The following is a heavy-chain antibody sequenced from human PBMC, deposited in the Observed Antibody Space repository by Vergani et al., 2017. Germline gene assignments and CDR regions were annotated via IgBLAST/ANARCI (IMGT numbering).Heavy chain of an antibody. J-gene: IGHJ4*02. CDR1: GFTFSSYG. D-gene: IGHD6-19*01. CDR2: IWYDGSNK. V-gene: IGHV3-33*01. CDR3: ARDSGYSSGQFY. Sequence: QVQLVESGGGVVQPGRSLRLSCAASGFTFSSYGMHWVRQAPGKGLEWVAVIWYDGSNKYYADSVKGRFTISRDNSKITLYLQMNSLRAEDTAVYYCARDSGYSSGQFYWGQGTLVTVSS.